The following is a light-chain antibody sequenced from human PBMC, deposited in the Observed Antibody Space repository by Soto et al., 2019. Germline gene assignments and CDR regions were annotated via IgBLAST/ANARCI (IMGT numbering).Light chain of an antibody. J-gene: IGKJ2*01. CDR3: QQYDHWPLA. CDR2: FVS. V-gene: IGKV3-15*01. CDR1: QSVRTN. Sequence: ETVVTQSPAILSVSPGERATLSCRASQSVRTNVAWYQQKRGQAPRLLIYFVSSRPTGIPARFSGSGSGAEFTLTISNLQSEDIAVYYCQQYDHWPLAFGQGTKLEIK.